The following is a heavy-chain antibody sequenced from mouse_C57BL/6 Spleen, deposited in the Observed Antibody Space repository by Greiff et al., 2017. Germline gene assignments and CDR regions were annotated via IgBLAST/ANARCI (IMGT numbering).Heavy chain of an antibody. CDR2: IYPGDGDT. CDR3: ARNGWYYSSGSMDY. CDR1: GYAFSSSW. V-gene: IGHV1-82*01. D-gene: IGHD1-1*01. Sequence: QVQLQQSGPELVKPGASVKISCKASGYAFSSSWMNWVKQRPGKGLEWIGRIYPGDGDTNYNGKLKGKATMTSDKSSSTAYMQLSSLTSEDSAVYFGARNGWYYSSGSMDYWGQGTSVTVSS. J-gene: IGHJ4*01.